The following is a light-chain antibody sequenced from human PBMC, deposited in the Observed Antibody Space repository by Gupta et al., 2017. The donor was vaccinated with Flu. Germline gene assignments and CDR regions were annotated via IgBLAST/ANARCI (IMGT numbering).Light chain of an antibody. J-gene: IGKJ3*01. CDR1: QSISNY. V-gene: IGKV1-39*01. CDR2: RAS. CDR3: QQSYSSPLLT. Sequence: DRVTITRRASQSISNYLNWYQQKPGEAPKLLVYRASSLQSGVPSRFSGSGSGTDFTLTISSLQPEDCATYFCQQSYSSPLLTFGPGTKVDIK.